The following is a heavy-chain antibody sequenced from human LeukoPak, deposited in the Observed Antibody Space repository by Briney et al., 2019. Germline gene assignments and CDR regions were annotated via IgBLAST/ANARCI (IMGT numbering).Heavy chain of an antibody. CDR2: INPNSGGT. D-gene: IGHD6-6*01. CDR1: GYTFTGYY. V-gene: IGHV1-2*02. CDR3: ATDLDIAARPFDY. J-gene: IGHJ4*02. Sequence: ASVKVSCKASGYTFTGYYMHWVRQAPGQGLEWMGWINPNSGGTNYAQKFQGRVTMTEDTSTDTAYMELSSLRSEDTAVYYYATDLDIAARPFDYWGQGTLVTVSS.